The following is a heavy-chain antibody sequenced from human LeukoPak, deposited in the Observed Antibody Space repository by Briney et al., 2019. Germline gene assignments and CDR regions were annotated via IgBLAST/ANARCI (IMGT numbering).Heavy chain of an antibody. D-gene: IGHD3-3*01. V-gene: IGHV1-2*06. CDR2: INPNSGGT. CDR1: GYTFTCYY. J-gene: IGHJ6*02. CDR3: ARGGYDFVYYYYGMDV. Sequence: ASVKASCEASGYTFTCYYMHWVRQAPGQGLEWMGRINPNSGGTNYAQKFQGRVTMTRDTSISTAYMELSRLRSDDTAVYYCARGGYDFVYYYYGMDVWGQGTTVTVSS.